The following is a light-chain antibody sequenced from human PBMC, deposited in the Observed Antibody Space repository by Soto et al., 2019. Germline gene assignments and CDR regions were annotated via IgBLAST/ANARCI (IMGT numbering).Light chain of an antibody. CDR1: QSVSSY. J-gene: IGKJ1*01. CDR2: DAS. Sequence: EIVLTQSPATLSLSPGERATLSCRASQSVSSYLAWYQQKPGQAPRLLIYDASNRATGIPARFIGSGSGTDFTLTISSLEPEDSAVYYCHQRQSWPRTFGQGTKVDIK. V-gene: IGKV3-11*01. CDR3: HQRQSWPRT.